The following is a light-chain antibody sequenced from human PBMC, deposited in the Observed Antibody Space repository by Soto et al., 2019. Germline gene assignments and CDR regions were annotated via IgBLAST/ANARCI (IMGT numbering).Light chain of an antibody. V-gene: IGKV1-5*01. CDR1: QSISSW. CDR2: DAS. J-gene: IGKJ4*01. Sequence: DIQMTQSPSTLSASVGDRVTITCRPSQSISSWLGWYQNKPGKAPKLLIYDASSLESGVPSRFSGSGSGTEFTLTISSLQPDDFAPYYCQQYNSYSLTFGGGTKVEIK. CDR3: QQYNSYSLT.